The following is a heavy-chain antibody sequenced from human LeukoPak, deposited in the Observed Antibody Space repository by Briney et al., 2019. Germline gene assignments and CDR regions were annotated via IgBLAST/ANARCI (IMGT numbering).Heavy chain of an antibody. CDR1: GSTFDDYG. V-gene: IGHV3-20*04. CDR2: INWNGGST. Sequence: PGGSLRLSCAASGSTFDDYGMSWVRQAPGKGLEWVSGINWNGGSTGYADSVKGRFTISRDNAKNSLYLQMNSLRAEDTALYYCARDRYYGSGTRFAYYGMDVWGQGTTVTVSS. CDR3: ARDRYYGSGTRFAYYGMDV. D-gene: IGHD3-10*01. J-gene: IGHJ6*02.